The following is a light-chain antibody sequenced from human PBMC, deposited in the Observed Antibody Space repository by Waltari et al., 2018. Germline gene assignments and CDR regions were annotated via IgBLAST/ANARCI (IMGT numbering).Light chain of an antibody. CDR1: SGHSSNI. Sequence: QLVVTQSPSASAPLGASVKLTCTLSSGHSSNIVAWLPQRPEKGPRYLMKVNSDGSHIQGDDIPDRFAGSSSGAERYLTISSLQPDDEADYYCQTGGHGTWVFGGGTTLTVL. CDR3: QTGGHGTWV. J-gene: IGLJ3*02. CDR2: VNSDGSH. V-gene: IGLV4-69*01.